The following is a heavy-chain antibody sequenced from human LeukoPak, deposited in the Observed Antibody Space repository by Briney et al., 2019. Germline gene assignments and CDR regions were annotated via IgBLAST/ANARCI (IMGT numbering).Heavy chain of an antibody. CDR2: INPNSGGT. D-gene: IGHD5-24*01. CDR3: ARALVDGYKGLGY. V-gene: IGHV1-2*02. Sequence: GASVKVSCKASGYTFTGYYMHWVRQAPGQGLEWMGWINPNSGGTNYAQKFQGRVTMTTDTSTSTAYMELRSLRSDDTAMYYCARALVDGYKGLGYWGQGTLVTVSS. CDR1: GYTFTGYY. J-gene: IGHJ4*02.